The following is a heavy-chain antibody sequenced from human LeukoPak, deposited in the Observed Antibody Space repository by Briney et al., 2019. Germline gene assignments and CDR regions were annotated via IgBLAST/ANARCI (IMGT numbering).Heavy chain of an antibody. CDR2: ISTYNGNA. CDR3: ARARDTSGWYLDAFGV. J-gene: IGHJ3*01. D-gene: IGHD6-19*01. Sequence: GASVKVSCKASGYTFNRYGLSWVRQAPGQGLEWMGWISTYNGNAHYAQKLQGRVTMTIDTSTSTAYMGLRSLRPDDTAVYYCARARDTSGWYLDAFGVWGQGTLVSVSS. V-gene: IGHV1-18*01. CDR1: GYTFNRYG.